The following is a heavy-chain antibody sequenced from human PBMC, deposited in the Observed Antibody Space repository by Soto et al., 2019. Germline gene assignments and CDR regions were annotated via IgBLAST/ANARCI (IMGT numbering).Heavy chain of an antibody. V-gene: IGHV4-34*01. CDR1: GGSFSGYY. J-gene: IGHJ4*02. CDR2: INHSGST. CDR3: ARSESIAAQRRKRGAKLDY. D-gene: IGHD6-6*01. Sequence: SETLSLTCAVYGGSFSGYYWSWIRQPPGKGLEWIGEINHSGSTNYNPSLKSRVTISVDTSKNQFSLKLSSVTAADTAVYYCARSESIAAQRRKRGAKLDYWGQGTLVTVSS.